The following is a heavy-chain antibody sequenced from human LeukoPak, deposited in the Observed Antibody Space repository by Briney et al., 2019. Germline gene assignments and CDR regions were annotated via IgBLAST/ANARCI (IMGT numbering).Heavy chain of an antibody. CDR3: AKDSSVPYGITD. J-gene: IGHJ4*02. Sequence: PGGSLRLSCAASGFTFSKYAMSWVRQAPGKGLEWVSAISGSDGNTFYADSVKGRFTISRDNYKNTLSLQMNSLRAEDTALYYCAKDSSVPYGITDWGQGTLVTVSS. CDR1: GFTFSKYA. D-gene: IGHD4-17*01. V-gene: IGHV3-23*01. CDR2: ISGSDGNT.